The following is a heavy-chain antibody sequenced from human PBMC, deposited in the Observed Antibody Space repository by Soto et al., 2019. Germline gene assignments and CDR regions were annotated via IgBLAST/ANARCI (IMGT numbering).Heavy chain of an antibody. Sequence: SETLSLTCTVSGYSISSGYHWAWIRQPPGKGLEWLGSVHYSGNTYYNPSLKSRLTISVDKSKNQFSLNLSSVIAADTAVYYCARQDRVVAEGRWFDPWGQGTLVTVSS. CDR2: VHYSGNT. V-gene: IGHV4-38-2*02. D-gene: IGHD2-15*01. CDR3: ARQDRVVAEGRWFDP. CDR1: GYSISSGYH. J-gene: IGHJ5*02.